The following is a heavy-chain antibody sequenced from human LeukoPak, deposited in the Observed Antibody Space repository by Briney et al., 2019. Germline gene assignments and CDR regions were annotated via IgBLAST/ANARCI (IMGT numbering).Heavy chain of an antibody. CDR2: IYYSGST. CDR1: GGSISSSSYY. V-gene: IGHV4-61*05. Sequence: PSETLSLTCTVSGGSISSSSYYWGWIRQPPGKGLEWIGYIYYSGSTNYNPSLKSRVTMSVDTSKNQFSLKLSSVTAADTAVYYCARQGIAARPYFDYWGQGTLVTVSS. CDR3: ARQGIAARPYFDY. D-gene: IGHD6-6*01. J-gene: IGHJ4*02.